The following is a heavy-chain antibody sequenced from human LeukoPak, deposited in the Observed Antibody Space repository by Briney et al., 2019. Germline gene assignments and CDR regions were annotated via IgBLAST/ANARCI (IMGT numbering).Heavy chain of an antibody. CDR2: IYYSGST. CDR3: AREIVGGFNPGAY. D-gene: IGHD1-14*01. J-gene: IGHJ4*02. V-gene: IGHV4-59*12. CDR1: GGSISNYY. Sequence: SETLSLTCTVSGGSISNYYWSWIRQPPGKGLEWIGYIYYSGSTNYNPSLKSRVTISIDRSKNQIALELSSVTAADTAVYYCAREIVGGFNPGAYWGQGTLVTVSS.